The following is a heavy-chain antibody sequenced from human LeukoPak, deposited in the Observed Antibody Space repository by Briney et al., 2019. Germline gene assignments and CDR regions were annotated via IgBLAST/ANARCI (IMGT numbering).Heavy chain of an antibody. V-gene: IGHV1-2*02. CDR2: INPNSGGT. D-gene: IGHD6-19*01. J-gene: IGHJ3*02. CDR3: ARDRGQWLVVNSFDI. CDR1: GYTFTGYY. Sequence: ASVKVSCKASGYTFTGYYMHWVRQAPGQGLEWMGWINPNSGGTNYAQKFQGRVTMTRDTSISTAYMELSRLRSDDTAVYYCARDRGQWLVVNSFDIWGQGTMVTVSS.